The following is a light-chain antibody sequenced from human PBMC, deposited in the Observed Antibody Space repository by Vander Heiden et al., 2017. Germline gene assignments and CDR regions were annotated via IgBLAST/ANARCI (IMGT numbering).Light chain of an antibody. CDR3: GSWDDTLNGLYV. CDR1: SSNIGRNS. J-gene: IGLJ1*01. V-gene: IGLV1-44*01. CDR2: NGG. Sequence: SVLTQPLSASGTPGQPVTISCSGSSSNIGRNSVDWYQQLPGTAPRLLIYNGGLRPAGVPARISGSKSGTSASLAISGLQSEDEADYYCGSWDDTLNGLYVFGGGTKVTVL.